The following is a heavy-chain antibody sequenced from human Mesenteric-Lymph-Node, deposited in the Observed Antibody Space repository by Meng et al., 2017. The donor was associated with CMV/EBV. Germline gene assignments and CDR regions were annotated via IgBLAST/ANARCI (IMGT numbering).Heavy chain of an antibody. V-gene: IGHV4-39*07. CDR2: IYYSGST. CDR3: ARLVRGGWEMRVDY. D-gene: IGHD6-19*01. Sequence: SETLSLTCTVSGDSISSNTYYWGCIRQPPGKGLEWLGTIYYSGSTFYNPSLKSRVTMSLDTSKNQFSLRLSSATAADTAVYYCARLVRGGWEMRVDYWGQGTLVTVSS. J-gene: IGHJ4*02. CDR1: GDSISSNTYY.